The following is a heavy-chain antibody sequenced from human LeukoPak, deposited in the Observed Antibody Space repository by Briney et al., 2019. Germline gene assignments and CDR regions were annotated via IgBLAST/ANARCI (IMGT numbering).Heavy chain of an antibody. D-gene: IGHD1-26*01. J-gene: IGHJ4*02. CDR2: FYSTGST. CDR1: GGSISSYY. V-gene: IGHV4-4*07. Sequence: SETLSLTCTVSGGSISSYYWTWIRQPAGKGLEWIGRFYSTGSTNYNPSLKSRVAMSVDTSKNQFSLKLSSVTAADTAVYYCARDQYSGSLDYCGQGTLVTVSS. CDR3: ARDQYSGSLDY.